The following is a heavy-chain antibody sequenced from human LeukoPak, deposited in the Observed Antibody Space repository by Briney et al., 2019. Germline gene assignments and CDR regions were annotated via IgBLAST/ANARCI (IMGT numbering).Heavy chain of an antibody. CDR3: ATSPRRQQLAQYYFDY. D-gene: IGHD6-13*01. CDR1: GGSISSSSYY. V-gene: IGHV4-39*07. CDR2: IYYSGST. Sequence: SETLXLTCTVSGGSISSSSYYWGWIRQPPGKGLEWIGSIYYSGSTYYNPSLKSRVTISVDTSKNQFSLKLSSVTAADTAVYYCATSPRRQQLAQYYFDYWGQGTLVTVSS. J-gene: IGHJ4*02.